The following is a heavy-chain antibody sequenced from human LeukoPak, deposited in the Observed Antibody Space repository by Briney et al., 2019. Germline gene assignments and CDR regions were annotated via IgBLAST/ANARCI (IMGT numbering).Heavy chain of an antibody. CDR2: IYRGGST. J-gene: IGHJ6*02. CDR3: ATSLVVPAAIFHGMDV. CDR1: GFTVSSNY. Sequence: GVSLRLFCAASGFTVSSNYMRGARQAPGGGLEWVSVIYRGGSTYYADSVKGRFTISRDNSKNTLYLQMNSLRAEDTAVYYCATSLVVPAAIFHGMDVWGQGTTVTVSS. D-gene: IGHD2-2*01. V-gene: IGHV3-53*01.